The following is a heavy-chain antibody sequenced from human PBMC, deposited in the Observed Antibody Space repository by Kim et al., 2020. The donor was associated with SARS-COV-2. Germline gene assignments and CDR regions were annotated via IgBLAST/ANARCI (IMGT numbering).Heavy chain of an antibody. J-gene: IGHJ1*01. V-gene: IGHV4-59*01. CDR3: ASHGDYGGNGFFPR. Sequence: SETLSLTCTISGGSISSYYWSWIRQPPGKGLEWIAYVHYTGSPTYNPSLESRATMSVDTPNNQFALRLSSVTAADTAVYYCASHGDYGGNGFFPRWGQGTLVTVSS. D-gene: IGHD4-17*01. CDR1: GGSISSYY. CDR2: VHYTGSP.